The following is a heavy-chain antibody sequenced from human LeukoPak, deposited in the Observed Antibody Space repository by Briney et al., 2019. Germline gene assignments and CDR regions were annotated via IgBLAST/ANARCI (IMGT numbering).Heavy chain of an antibody. J-gene: IGHJ4*02. Sequence: SETLSLTCTVSGGSISSYYWSWSRQPPGKGLEWIGYIYYSGSTNYNPSLKSRVTISVDTSKNQFSLKLSSVTAADTAVYYCAREYSYGHGFDYWGQGTLVTVSS. CDR3: AREYSYGHGFDY. CDR2: IYYSGST. CDR1: GGSISSYY. D-gene: IGHD5-18*01. V-gene: IGHV4-59*01.